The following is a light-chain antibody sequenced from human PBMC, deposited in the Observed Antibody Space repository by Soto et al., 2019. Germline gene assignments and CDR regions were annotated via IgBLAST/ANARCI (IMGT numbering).Light chain of an antibody. CDR2: SNN. V-gene: IGLV1-44*01. CDR3: AAWDDSLSGYV. Sequence: VLTQPPSASGTPGQRVTISCSGSTSNIGSNTVNWYQQLPGTAPKLLIYSNNQRPSGVPGRFSGSKSGTSASLAISGLQSEDEADYYCAAWDDSLSGYVFGTGTKVTVL. J-gene: IGLJ1*01. CDR1: TSNIGSNT.